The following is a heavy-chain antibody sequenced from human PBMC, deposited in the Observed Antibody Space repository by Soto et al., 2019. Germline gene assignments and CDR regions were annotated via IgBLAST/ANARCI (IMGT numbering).Heavy chain of an antibody. CDR3: ARESSAYYGMDV. Sequence: EVQLVESGGGLVQPGGSLRLSCAASGFTFSSYRMNWVLQAPGKGLEWVSYISDSRSTIYYADSVKGRLTISRDNAKNSLYLQMNSLRVEDTAVYYCARESSAYYGMDVWGQGTTVTVSS. J-gene: IGHJ6*02. V-gene: IGHV3-48*01. CDR1: GFTFSSYR. D-gene: IGHD3-10*01. CDR2: ISDSRSTI.